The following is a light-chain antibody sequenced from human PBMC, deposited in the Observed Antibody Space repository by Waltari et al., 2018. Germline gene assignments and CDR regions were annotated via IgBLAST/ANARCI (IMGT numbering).Light chain of an antibody. CDR2: GAS. CDR1: QSVGRT. Sequence: EIVLTQSPGTLSLSPGKRATLSCRASQSVGRTLAWYQQKPGQAPRLLMYGASSRATGTPDRFSGSGSGTDFSLTISRLEPEDFAVYYCQHYVRLPATFGQGTKVEIK. CDR3: QHYVRLPAT. J-gene: IGKJ1*01. V-gene: IGKV3-20*01.